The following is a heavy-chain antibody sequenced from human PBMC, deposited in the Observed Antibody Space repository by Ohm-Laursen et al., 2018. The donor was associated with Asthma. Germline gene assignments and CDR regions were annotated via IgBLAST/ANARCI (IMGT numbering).Heavy chain of an antibody. J-gene: IGHJ6*02. CDR2: ITSYSSTT. CDR3: AVRTTSAGFDV. CDR1: GYMFSRYS. D-gene: IGHD1-1*01. Sequence: SLRLSCAASGYMFSRYSIHWVRQVPGKGLEWVSYITSYSSTTYYADSVKGRFTISRDNAKNSLYLQMNSLRAQDTAVYYCAVRTTSAGFDVWGQGTTVTVSS. V-gene: IGHV3-48*01.